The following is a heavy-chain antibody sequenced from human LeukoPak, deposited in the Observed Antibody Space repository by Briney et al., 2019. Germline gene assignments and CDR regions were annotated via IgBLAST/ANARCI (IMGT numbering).Heavy chain of an antibody. V-gene: IGHV1-2*02. CDR3: ARIRYCGGISCYYIDY. D-gene: IGHD2-2*01. Sequence: ASVKVSCKASGHPFTGYYIHWVRQAAGQGLEWMGWIDPNTGGSNYIQKFQGRVTMTRDTSISTAYMKLSRLRSDDTAFYYCARIRYCGGISCYYIDYWGQGTLVTVSA. CDR1: GHPFTGYY. CDR2: IDPNTGGS. J-gene: IGHJ4*02.